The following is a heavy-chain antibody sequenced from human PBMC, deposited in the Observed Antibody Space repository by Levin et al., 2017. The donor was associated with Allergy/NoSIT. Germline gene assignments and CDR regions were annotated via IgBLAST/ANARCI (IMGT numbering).Heavy chain of an antibody. CDR2: IIPIFGTA. J-gene: IGHJ4*02. Sequence: SVKVSCKASGGTFSSYAISWVRQAPGQGLEWMGGIIPIFGTANYAQKFQGRVTITADESTSTAYMELSSLRSEDTAVYYCASTKRTYYDILTLDYWGQGTLVTVSS. CDR1: GGTFSSYA. CDR3: ASTKRTYYDILTLDY. D-gene: IGHD3-9*01. V-gene: IGHV1-69*13.